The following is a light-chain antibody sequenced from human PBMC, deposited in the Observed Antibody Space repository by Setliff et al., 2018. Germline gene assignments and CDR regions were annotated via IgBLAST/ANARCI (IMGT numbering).Light chain of an antibody. V-gene: IGLV1-44*01. J-gene: IGLJ1*01. CDR2: RNN. CDR3: AAWDDSLNGYV. Sequence: QSVLARPPSASGTPGQRVTISCSGSSSNIGSNTVNWYQQLPGTAPKLLIYRNNQRPSGVPDRFSGSKSGTSASLAISGLQSEDEADYYCAAWDDSLNGYVFGTGTKSPS. CDR1: SSNIGSNT.